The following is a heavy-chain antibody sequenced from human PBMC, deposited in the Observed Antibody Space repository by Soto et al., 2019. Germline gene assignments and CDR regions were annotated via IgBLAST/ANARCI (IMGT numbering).Heavy chain of an antibody. CDR2: ISSSSSYI. V-gene: IGHV3-21*01. CDR1: GFTFSSYS. CDR3: ARDRTRIWSPVYYYYGMDV. J-gene: IGHJ6*02. D-gene: IGHD3-3*01. Sequence: EVQLVESGGGLVKPGGSLRLSCAASGFTFSSYSMNWVRQAPGKGLEWVSSISSSSSYIYYADSVKGRFTISRDNAKNSLYLQMNSLRAEDTAVYYCARDRTRIWSPVYYYYGMDVWGQGSTVTVSS.